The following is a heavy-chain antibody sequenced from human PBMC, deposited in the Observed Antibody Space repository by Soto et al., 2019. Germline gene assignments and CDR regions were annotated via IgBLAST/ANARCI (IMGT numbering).Heavy chain of an antibody. CDR1: GFTFSSYE. CDR3: AKHLPTGGGGSSSGAFDV. CDR2: ISSSGSTI. J-gene: IGHJ3*01. V-gene: IGHV3-48*03. Sequence: GGSLRLSCAASGFTFSSYEMNWVRQAPGKGLEWVSYISSSGSTIYYADSVKGRFTISRDNAKNSLYLQMNSLRAEDTAVYFCAKHLPTGGGGSSSGAFDVWGQGTMVTVSS. D-gene: IGHD6-6*01.